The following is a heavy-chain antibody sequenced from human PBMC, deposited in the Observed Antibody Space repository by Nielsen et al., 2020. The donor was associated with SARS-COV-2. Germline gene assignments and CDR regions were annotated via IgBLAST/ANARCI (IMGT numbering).Heavy chain of an antibody. J-gene: IGHJ5*02. D-gene: IGHD6-19*01. CDR2: INPKTGAA. Sequence: ASVKVSCKPSGYTFTDSYIHWVRQAPDQGLEWMGRINPKTGAANYARRFQGRINMTSDTSITTVYLDLTGLKPDDTALYFCTRHDSGWSRFDPWGQGTQVTVSS. CDR1: GYTFTDSY. V-gene: IGHV1-2*06. CDR3: TRHDSGWSRFDP.